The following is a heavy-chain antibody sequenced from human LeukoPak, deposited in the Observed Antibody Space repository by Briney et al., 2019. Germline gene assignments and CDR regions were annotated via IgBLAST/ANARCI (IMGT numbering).Heavy chain of an antibody. V-gene: IGHV3-43*02. CDR3: ATHRGIYRNNWFDR. Sequence: AGSLRLSCAASGFTFDDNDMHWVRQAPGKGLEWVSLISGDGGSTYYADSVKGRFTIPRDNSKNSLHLQMNTLIPEDTALYYFATHRGIYRNNWFDRWGQGTLVTVSS. J-gene: IGHJ5*02. CDR2: ISGDGGST. CDR1: GFTFDDND. D-gene: IGHD6-13*01.